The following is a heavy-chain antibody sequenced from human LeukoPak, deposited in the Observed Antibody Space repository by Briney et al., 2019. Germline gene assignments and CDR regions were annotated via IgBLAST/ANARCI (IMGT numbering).Heavy chain of an antibody. CDR2: IKQDGSEK. Sequence: GGALRLSCAASGFTFSSYWMSWVRQAPGKGLEWVANIKQDGSEKYYVDSVKGRFTISRDNAKNSLYLQMNSLRAEDTAVYYCARDAWELHFDYWGQGTLVTVSS. D-gene: IGHD1-26*01. J-gene: IGHJ4*02. CDR1: GFTFSSYW. CDR3: ARDAWELHFDY. V-gene: IGHV3-7*01.